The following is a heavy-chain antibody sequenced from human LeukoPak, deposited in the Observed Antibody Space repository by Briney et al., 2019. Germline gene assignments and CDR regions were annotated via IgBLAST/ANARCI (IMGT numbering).Heavy chain of an antibody. CDR2: INPSGGST. CDR3: ARAGYSSGWYDY. CDR1: GYTFTSYY. D-gene: IGHD6-19*01. V-gene: IGHV1-46*01. J-gene: IGHJ4*02. Sequence: SVKVSCRASGYTFTSYYMHWVRQAPGQGLEWMGIINPSGGSTSYTQKFQGRVTMTRDTSTSTVYMELSSLRSEDTAVYYCARAGYSSGWYDYWGQGTLVTVSS.